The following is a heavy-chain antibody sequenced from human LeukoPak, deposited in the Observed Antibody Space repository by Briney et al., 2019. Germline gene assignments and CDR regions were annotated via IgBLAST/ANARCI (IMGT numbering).Heavy chain of an antibody. J-gene: IGHJ6*03. D-gene: IGHD5-24*01. CDR1: GYTFTSYD. CDR2: MNPNSGNT. CDR3: ARGRGGRGWSRLQSNYYMDV. Sequence: ASVKVSCKASGYTFTSYDINWVLQATGQGLEWMGWMNPNSGNTGYAQKFQDRVTITRNTSISTAYMELSSLRSEDTAVYYCARGRGGRGWSRLQSNYYMDVWGKGTTVTVSS. V-gene: IGHV1-8*03.